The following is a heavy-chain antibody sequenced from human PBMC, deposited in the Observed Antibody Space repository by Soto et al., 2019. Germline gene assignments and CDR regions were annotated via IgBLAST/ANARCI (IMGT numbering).Heavy chain of an antibody. CDR3: ARTYSSGWKRYFDY. CDR2: ISYDGSNK. CDR1: GFTFSSYA. V-gene: IGHV3-30-3*01. J-gene: IGHJ4*02. D-gene: IGHD6-19*01. Sequence: PGGSLRLSCAASGFTFSSYAMHWVRQAPGKGLEWVAVISYDGSNKYYADSVKGRFTISRDNSKNTLYLQMNSLRAEDTAVYYCARTYSSGWKRYFDYWGQGTLVTVSS.